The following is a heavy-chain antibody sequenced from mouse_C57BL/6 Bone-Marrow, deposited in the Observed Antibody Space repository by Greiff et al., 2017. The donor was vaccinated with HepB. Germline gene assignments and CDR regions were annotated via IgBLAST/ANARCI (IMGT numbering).Heavy chain of an antibody. D-gene: IGHD2-4*01. J-gene: IGHJ2*01. Sequence: VQLKESGGGLVKPGGSLKLSCAASGFTFSDYGMHWVRQAPEKGLEWVAYISSGSSTIYYADTVKGRFTISRDNAKNTLFLQMTSLRSEDTAMYYCARPGIYYDYDGDFDYWGQGTTLTVSS. CDR1: GFTFSDYG. CDR2: ISSGSSTI. V-gene: IGHV5-17*01. CDR3: ARPGIYYDYDGDFDY.